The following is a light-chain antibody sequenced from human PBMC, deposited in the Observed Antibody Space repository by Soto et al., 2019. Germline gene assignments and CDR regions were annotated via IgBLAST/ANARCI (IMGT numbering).Light chain of an antibody. CDR3: QQYNSYSYT. J-gene: IGKJ2*01. CDR1: QSISSW. Sequence: DIQMTQSPSTLSASVGDRVTITCRASQSISSWLAWYQQKPGKAPKLLIYDASSLESGVPSSFGGGGSGTEFTLTISSLQPGDFATYNCQQYNSYSYTFGKGTKVDI. CDR2: DAS. V-gene: IGKV1-5*01.